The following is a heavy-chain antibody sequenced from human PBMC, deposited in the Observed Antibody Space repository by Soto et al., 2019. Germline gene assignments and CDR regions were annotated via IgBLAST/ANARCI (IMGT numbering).Heavy chain of an antibody. D-gene: IGHD3-3*01. CDR1: GGSFSGYY. V-gene: IGHV4-34*01. CDR2: INHSGST. J-gene: IGHJ4*02. CDR3: AGTFTIFGVAPPSNDY. Sequence: SETLSLTCAVYGGSFSGYYWSWIRQPPGKGLEWIGEINHSGSTNYNPSLKSRVTISVDTSKNQFSLKLSSVTAADTAVYYCAGTFTIFGVAPPSNDYWGQGTLVTVSS.